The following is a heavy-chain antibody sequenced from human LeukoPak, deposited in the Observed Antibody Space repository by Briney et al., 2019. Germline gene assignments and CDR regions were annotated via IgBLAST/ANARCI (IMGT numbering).Heavy chain of an antibody. J-gene: IGHJ4*02. V-gene: IGHV3-30-3*01. CDR2: ISYDGSNK. CDR1: GFTFSSYA. Sequence: GRSLRLSCAASGFTFSSYAMHWVRQAPGKGLEWVAVISYDGSNKYYADSVKGRFTISRDNSKNTLYLQMNSLRAEDTAVYYCARDGSSSWACDYWGQGTLVTVSS. D-gene: IGHD6-13*01. CDR3: ARDGSSSWACDY.